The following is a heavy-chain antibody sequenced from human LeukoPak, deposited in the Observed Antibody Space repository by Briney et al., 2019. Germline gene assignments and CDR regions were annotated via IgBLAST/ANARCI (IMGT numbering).Heavy chain of an antibody. D-gene: IGHD3-3*01. Sequence: GGSLRLSCAASGFTFSSYSMTWVRQAPGKGLEWVSSISSSSSYIYYAGSVKGRFTISRDNAKNSLYLQMNSLRAEDTAVYYCAREKPHNYDFWSGYNYWGQGTLVTVSS. J-gene: IGHJ4*02. V-gene: IGHV3-21*01. CDR3: AREKPHNYDFWSGYNY. CDR2: ISSSSSYI. CDR1: GFTFSSYS.